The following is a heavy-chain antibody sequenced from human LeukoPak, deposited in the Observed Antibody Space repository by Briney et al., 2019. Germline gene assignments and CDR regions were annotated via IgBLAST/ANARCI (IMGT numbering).Heavy chain of an antibody. J-gene: IGHJ3*01. D-gene: IGHD3-22*01. CDR2: IYYSGST. V-gene: IGHV4-39*07. Sequence: PSETLSLTCTVSGDSISSSSSYWGWIRQPPGEGLEWIGSIYYSGSTYYNPSLKSRVTISVDTSKNQFSLKLTSVTAADTALYYCARELRYDNSDSGAFWGQGTVVTVSS. CDR1: GDSISSSSSY. CDR3: ARELRYDNSDSGAF.